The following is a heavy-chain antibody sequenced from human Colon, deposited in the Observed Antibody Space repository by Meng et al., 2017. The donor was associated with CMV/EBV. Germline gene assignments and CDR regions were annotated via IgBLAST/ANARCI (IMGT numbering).Heavy chain of an antibody. CDR3: ARDLRLGRPSYGMDV. D-gene: IGHD3-3*01. Sequence: GGSLRLSCAASGFTFSNSVMNWVRQAPGKGLEWVSGVSWNGSRPHYADSVKGRFTISRDDSKSTLYLQMDSLRTEDTAVYYCARDLRLGRPSYGMDVWGQGTTVTVSS. V-gene: IGHV3-19*01. CDR2: VSWNGSRP. CDR1: GFTFSNSV. J-gene: IGHJ6*02.